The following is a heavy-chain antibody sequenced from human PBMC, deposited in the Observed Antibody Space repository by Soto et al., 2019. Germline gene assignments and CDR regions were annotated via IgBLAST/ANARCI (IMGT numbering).Heavy chain of an antibody. CDR3: VKDGYGNNDGDALHI. Sequence: QGQLVQSGAEVKKPGASVKVSCKASGYTFTSFGITWVRQAPGQGLEWMGWISTYNGKANYAQKLQGRVTVTRDTSTNTAYMELRSLRSDDTAVYYCVKDGYGNNDGDALHIWGQGTMVTVSS. V-gene: IGHV1-18*04. CDR2: ISTYNGKA. D-gene: IGHD4-4*01. CDR1: GYTFTSFG. J-gene: IGHJ3*02.